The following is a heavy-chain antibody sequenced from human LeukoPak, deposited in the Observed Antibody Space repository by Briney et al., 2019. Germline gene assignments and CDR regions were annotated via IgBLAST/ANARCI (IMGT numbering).Heavy chain of an antibody. CDR2: ISYDGSNK. V-gene: IGHV3-30*18. CDR3: AKDSQYSSSWLSSAEYFQH. CDR1: GFTFSRYG. J-gene: IGHJ1*01. Sequence: PGGSLRLSCAASGFTFSRYGMHWVRQAPGKGLEWVAVISYDGSNKYYADSVKGRFTISRDNSKNTLYLQMNSLRAEDTAVYYCAKDSQYSSSWLSSAEYFQHWGQGTLVTVSS. D-gene: IGHD6-13*01.